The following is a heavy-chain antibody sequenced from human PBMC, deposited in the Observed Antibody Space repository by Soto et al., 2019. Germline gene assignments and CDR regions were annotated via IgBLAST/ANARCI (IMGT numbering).Heavy chain of an antibody. V-gene: IGHV3-30-3*01. J-gene: IGHJ6*02. CDR2: ISYDGSNK. Sequence: HPGGSLRLSCAASGFTFSSYAMHWVRQAPGKGLEWVAVISYDGSNKYYADSVKGRFTISRDNSKNTLYLQMNSLRAEDTAVYYCARDLHYYGDYGPIYYYYYGMDVWGQGTTVTVSS. CDR1: GFTFSSYA. CDR3: ARDLHYYGDYGPIYYYYYGMDV. D-gene: IGHD4-17*01.